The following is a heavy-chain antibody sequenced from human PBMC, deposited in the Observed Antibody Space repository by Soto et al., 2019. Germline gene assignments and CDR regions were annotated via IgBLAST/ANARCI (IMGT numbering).Heavy chain of an antibody. CDR1: GFTFSSYG. CDR2: IWYDGSNK. CDR3: ARDRGSNYVRSYYGMDV. V-gene: IGHV3-33*01. J-gene: IGHJ6*02. Sequence: ESGGGVVQPGRSLRLSCAASGFTFSSYGMHWVRQAPGKGLEWVAVIWYDGSNKYYADSVKGRFTISRDNSKNTLYLQMNSLRAEDTAVYYCARDRGSNYVRSYYGMDVWGQGTTVTVSS. D-gene: IGHD4-4*01.